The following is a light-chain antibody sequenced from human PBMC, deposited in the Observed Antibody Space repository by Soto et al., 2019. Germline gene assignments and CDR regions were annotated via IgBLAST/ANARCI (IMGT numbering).Light chain of an antibody. CDR1: SSDVGIYNY. CDR3: ASWDDSRSGYV. CDR2: EAS. Sequence: QPALTQPASVSGSPGQSIAISCTGSSSDVGIYNYVSWYQQHPGKVPKLIIYEASNRPSGVSNRFSGSKSGNTASLTISGLQAEDEADYYCASWDDSRSGYVFGTGTKVTVL. V-gene: IGLV2-14*01. J-gene: IGLJ1*01.